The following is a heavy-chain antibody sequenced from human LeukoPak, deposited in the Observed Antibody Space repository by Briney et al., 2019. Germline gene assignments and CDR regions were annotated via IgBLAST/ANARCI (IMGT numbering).Heavy chain of an antibody. Sequence: PGGSLRLSCEASGFNFTDAWMAWVRPTPGKGVEGLGRIRKKSDGETTHYAAPVEGRFFISGDDSRSTVSLQMKGLRSEDTGVYFCTREGYNFARNWGQGTLVTVSS. D-gene: IGHD5-24*01. CDR1: GFNFTDAW. CDR2: IRKKSDGETT. J-gene: IGHJ4*02. CDR3: TREGYNFARN. V-gene: IGHV3-15*01.